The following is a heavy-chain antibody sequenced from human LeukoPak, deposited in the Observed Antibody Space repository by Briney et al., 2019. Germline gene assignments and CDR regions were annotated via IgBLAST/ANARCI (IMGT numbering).Heavy chain of an antibody. CDR2: INPNSGGT. J-gene: IGHJ4*02. D-gene: IGHD3-10*01. CDR3: ARAYYGSGSYYPY. Sequence: ASVKVSCKASGYTFTGYYMHWVRQAPGQGLEWMGWINPNSGGTNYAQKFQGRVTMTRDTSISTACMELSRLRSDDTAVYYCARAYYGSGSYYPYWGQGTLVTVSS. V-gene: IGHV1-2*02. CDR1: GYTFTGYY.